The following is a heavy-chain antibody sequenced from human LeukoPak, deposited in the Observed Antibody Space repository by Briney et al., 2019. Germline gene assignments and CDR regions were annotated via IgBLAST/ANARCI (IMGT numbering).Heavy chain of an antibody. Sequence: GGSLRLSCAASGFKFDDYGMSWVRQAAAKGRLWVCDINWNGAWTGYADSVKGRFTISRDNVKNSLYLQMNSLRAEDTALYYCAGYYYDSSRGFDLWGQGTLVTVSA. CDR2: INWNGAWT. CDR3: AGYYYDSSRGFDL. J-gene: IGHJ5*02. CDR1: GFKFDDYG. V-gene: IGHV3-20*04. D-gene: IGHD3-22*01.